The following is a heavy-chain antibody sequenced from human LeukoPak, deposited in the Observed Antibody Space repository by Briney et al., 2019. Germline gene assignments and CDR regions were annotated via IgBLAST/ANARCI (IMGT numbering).Heavy chain of an antibody. CDR2: INPSAGNT. D-gene: IGHD5-18*01. CDR1: GYTFTTYY. J-gene: IGHJ4*02. V-gene: IGHV1-46*01. Sequence: ASVKVSCKASGYTFTTYYMHWVRQAPGQGLEWMGIINPSAGNTNYAQKFQGRVTMTRDTSTSTLYMELSSLRSEDTAVYYCASGKETSMAQGYWGQGTLVTVSS. CDR3: ASGKETSMAQGY.